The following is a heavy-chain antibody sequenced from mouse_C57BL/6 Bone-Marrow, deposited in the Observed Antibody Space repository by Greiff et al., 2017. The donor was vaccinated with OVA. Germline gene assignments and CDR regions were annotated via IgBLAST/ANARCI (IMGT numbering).Heavy chain of an antibody. Sequence: QVQLQQPGAELVKPGASVKLSCKASGYTFTSYWMHWVKQRPGQGLEWIGMINPNSGSTNYNEKFKSKATLPVDKSSSTAYMQLISLTSEDSAVYYCARPPVYYYGSSPWFAYWGQGTLVTVSA. CDR2: INPNSGST. J-gene: IGHJ3*01. D-gene: IGHD1-1*01. V-gene: IGHV1-64*01. CDR1: GYTFTSYW. CDR3: ARPPVYYYGSSPWFAY.